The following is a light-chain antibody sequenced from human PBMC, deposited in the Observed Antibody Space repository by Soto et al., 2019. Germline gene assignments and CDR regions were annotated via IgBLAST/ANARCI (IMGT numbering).Light chain of an antibody. CDR1: QSVLSNSNNKNY. V-gene: IGKV4-1*01. CDR2: WAS. J-gene: IGKJ1*01. Sequence: DIVMTQSPDSLGVSLGERATINCKSSQSVLSNSNNKNYLAWYQQRPGQPPKLLIYWASTRESGVPDRFSGSGSGTYFTLTISNLQAEDVAVYYCQQYYSPLTWTFGQGTKVDI. CDR3: QQYYSPLTWT.